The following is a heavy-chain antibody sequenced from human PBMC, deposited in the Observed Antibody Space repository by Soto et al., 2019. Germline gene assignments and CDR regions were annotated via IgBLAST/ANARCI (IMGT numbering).Heavy chain of an antibody. V-gene: IGHV4-39*07. CDR2: IYYSGST. Sequence: SETLSLTCTVSGGSISSSSYYWGWIRQPQGKGLEWIGSIYYSGSTYYNPSLKSRVTISVDTSKNQFSLKLSSVTAADTAVYYCARGSNWAYYFDYWGQGTLVTVSS. D-gene: IGHD7-27*01. J-gene: IGHJ4*02. CDR1: GGSISSSSYY. CDR3: ARGSNWAYYFDY.